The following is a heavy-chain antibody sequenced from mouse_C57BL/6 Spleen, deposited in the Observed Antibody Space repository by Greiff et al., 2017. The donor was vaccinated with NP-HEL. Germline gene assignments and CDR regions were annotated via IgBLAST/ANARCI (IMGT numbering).Heavy chain of an antibody. Sequence: VQLQQSGAELVRPGASVTLSCKASGYTFTDYEMHWVKQTPVHGLEWIGAIDPETGGTAYNQKFKGKAILTADKSSSTAYMELRSLTSEDSAVYYCTRGTIYYYGSTLDYWGQGTTLTVSS. CDR2: IDPETGGT. CDR3: TRGTIYYYGSTLDY. V-gene: IGHV1-15*01. CDR1: GYTFTDYE. J-gene: IGHJ2*01. D-gene: IGHD1-1*01.